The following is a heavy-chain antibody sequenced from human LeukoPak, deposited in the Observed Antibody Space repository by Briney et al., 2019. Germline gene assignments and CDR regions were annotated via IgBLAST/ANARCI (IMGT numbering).Heavy chain of an antibody. Sequence: PGGSLRLSCAASGFNLTKYNMNWVRQAPGKGLEWVSSITVTTTFIYYVDSVKGRFTISRDNAKNSLYLQMNTLRVEDTALYYCARDLPGELGRGVFDIWGQGTMVTVSS. CDR2: ITVTTTFI. CDR1: GFNLTKYN. D-gene: IGHD1-1*01. CDR3: ARDLPGELGRGVFDI. J-gene: IGHJ3*02. V-gene: IGHV3-21*01.